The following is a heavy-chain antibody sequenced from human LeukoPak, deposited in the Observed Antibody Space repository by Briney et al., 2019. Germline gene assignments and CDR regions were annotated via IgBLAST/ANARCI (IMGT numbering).Heavy chain of an antibody. J-gene: IGHJ4*02. CDR3: TREVAGPYRFDD. CDR1: GYTFTSYH. V-gene: IGHV1-46*01. Sequence: ASVKVAWKTSGYTFTSYHIHWVRQAPGQGLEWMGIIDPGYTATTYAQKFQGRVTMTRDTSTSAVHMELSSLKSEDTAVYYCTREVAGPYRFDDWGPGTLVTVSS. CDR2: IDPGYTAT. D-gene: IGHD6-13*01.